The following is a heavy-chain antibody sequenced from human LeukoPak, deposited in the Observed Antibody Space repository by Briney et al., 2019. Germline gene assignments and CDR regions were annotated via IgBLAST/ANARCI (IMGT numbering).Heavy chain of an antibody. CDR1: GGSFSGYY. Sequence: SETLSLTCAVYGGSFSGYYWSWIRQPPGKGLEWIGEINHSGSTDYNPSLKGRVTISVDTSKNQFSLKLSSVTAADTAVYYCARGNHYYGSGSYYTRNWFDPWGQGTLVTVSS. J-gene: IGHJ5*02. CDR2: INHSGST. V-gene: IGHV4-34*01. CDR3: ARGNHYYGSGSYYTRNWFDP. D-gene: IGHD3-10*01.